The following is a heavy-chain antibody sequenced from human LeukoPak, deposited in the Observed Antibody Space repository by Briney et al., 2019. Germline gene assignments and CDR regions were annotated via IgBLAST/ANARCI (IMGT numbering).Heavy chain of an antibody. D-gene: IGHD3-22*01. Sequence: PGRSLRLSCAASGFTFRSYGMHWVRQAPGKGLEWVAVISYDGSNKYYADSVKGRFTISRDNSKSTLYLQMNSLRAEDTAVYYCARDLYDSSSVWGQGTLVTVSS. CDR1: GFTFRSYG. CDR2: ISYDGSNK. V-gene: IGHV3-30*03. CDR3: ARDLYDSSSV. J-gene: IGHJ4*02.